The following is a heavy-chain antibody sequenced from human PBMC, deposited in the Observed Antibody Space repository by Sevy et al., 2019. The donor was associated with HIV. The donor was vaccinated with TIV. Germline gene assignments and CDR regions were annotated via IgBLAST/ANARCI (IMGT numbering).Heavy chain of an antibody. CDR2: LYDSGAA. V-gene: IGHV3-53*01. J-gene: IGHJ5*02. CDR3: ARTVVLVDGPRNWLDT. Sequence: GGSLRLSCAVSKFTVSNNYMPWVRQAPGKGLEWVSTLYDSGAAYYAVSVKGRFTVSRDNSKNTLYLQMNSLRAEDTAVYYCARTVVLVDGPRNWLDTWGQRTLVTVSS. D-gene: IGHD2-8*02. CDR1: KFTVSNNY.